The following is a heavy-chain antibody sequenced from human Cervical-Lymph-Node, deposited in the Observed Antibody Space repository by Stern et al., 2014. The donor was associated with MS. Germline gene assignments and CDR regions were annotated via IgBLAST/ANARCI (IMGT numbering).Heavy chain of an antibody. CDR3: TKERKTIFGVVLGYFDY. J-gene: IGHJ4*02. D-gene: IGHD3-3*01. CDR1: GFNVRSYG. CDR2: MSSEGSNL. V-gene: IGHV3-30*18. Sequence: VQLVEYGGGVVQPGKSLRLSCAASGFNVRSYGMHWVRQAPGKGLEWVGGMSSEGSNLYYADSVKGRFTISRDSSKNMLYLQMDSLSAEDTAVYFCTKERKTIFGVVLGYFDYWGLGTLVTVSS.